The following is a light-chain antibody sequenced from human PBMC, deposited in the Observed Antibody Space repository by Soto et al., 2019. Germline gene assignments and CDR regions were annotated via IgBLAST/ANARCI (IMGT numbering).Light chain of an antibody. CDR1: QSVSSN. CDR3: QQYNNWPRT. Sequence: EIVMTQSPATLSVSPGERGTLSCRASQSVSSNLAWYQHKPGQAPRLLIYAASTRATGIPARFSGSGSGTESTLTISSLQSEDFAVYYCQQYNNWPRTFGQGTKVEIK. CDR2: AAS. J-gene: IGKJ1*01. V-gene: IGKV3-15*01.